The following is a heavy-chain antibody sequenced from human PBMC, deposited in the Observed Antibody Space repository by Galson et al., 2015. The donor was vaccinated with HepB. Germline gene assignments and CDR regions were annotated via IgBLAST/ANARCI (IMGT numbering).Heavy chain of an antibody. Sequence: SLRLSCAASGSTFSSYSMNWVRQAPGKGLEWVSSISSSSSYIYYADSVKGRFTISRDNAKNSLYLQMNSLRAEDTAVYYCARDEPPRPEIRYFDWYPHGRFDSCGQGTLVTVSS. CDR2: ISSSSSYI. V-gene: IGHV3-21*01. CDR1: GSTFSSYS. J-gene: IGHJ4*02. CDR3: ARDEPPRPEIRYFDWYPHGRFDS. D-gene: IGHD3-9*01.